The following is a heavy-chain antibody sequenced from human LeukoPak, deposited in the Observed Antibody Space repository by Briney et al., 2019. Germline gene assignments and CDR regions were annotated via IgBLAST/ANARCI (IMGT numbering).Heavy chain of an antibody. CDR2: MNPNSSNT. CDR3: ARTDGGGDTAY. V-gene: IGHV1-8*01. J-gene: IGHJ4*02. CDR1: GYTFTSYD. D-gene: IGHD5-18*01. Sequence: ASVKVSCKASGYTFTSYDINWVRQATGQGLEWMGWMNPNSSNTGYAQKFQGRVTITRNTSISTAYMELSILRSLDTAGFSRARTDGGGDTAYWGQGTLVTVSS.